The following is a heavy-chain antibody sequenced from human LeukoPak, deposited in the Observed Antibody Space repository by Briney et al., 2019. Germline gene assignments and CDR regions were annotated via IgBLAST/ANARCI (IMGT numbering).Heavy chain of an antibody. CDR3: ARDNLVGGYYDSSGYSAFDY. Sequence: ASVKVSCKASGYTFTNYGINWVRQAPGQGLEWMGWISAYNGNTNYAQKLQGRVTMTTDTSTSTVYMELRSLRSDDTAVYYYARDNLVGGYYDSSGYSAFDYWGQGTLVTVSS. D-gene: IGHD3-22*01. J-gene: IGHJ4*02. V-gene: IGHV1-18*01. CDR2: ISAYNGNT. CDR1: GYTFTNYG.